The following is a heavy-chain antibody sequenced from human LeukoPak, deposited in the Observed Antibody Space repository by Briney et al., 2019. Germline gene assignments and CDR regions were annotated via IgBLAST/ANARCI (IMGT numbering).Heavy chain of an antibody. J-gene: IGHJ6*02. V-gene: IGHV1-18*01. CDR1: GYTFTSHG. Sequence: ASVKVSCKASGYTFTSHGISWVRQAPGQGLEWMGWISAYNGNTNYAQKLQGRVTMTTDTSTSTAYMELRSLRSDDTAVYYCAREVVDTAMVTADVWGQGTTVTVSS. CDR2: ISAYNGNT. CDR3: AREVVDTAMVTADV. D-gene: IGHD5-18*01.